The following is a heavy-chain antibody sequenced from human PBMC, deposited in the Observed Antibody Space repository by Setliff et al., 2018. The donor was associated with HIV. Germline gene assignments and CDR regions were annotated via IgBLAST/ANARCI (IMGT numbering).Heavy chain of an antibody. V-gene: IGHV3-15*01. Sequence: PGGSLRLSCAAAGFTFSNAWMTWVRQAPGKGLEWVARIRNKKNGGTTYYAAPVEGRFTISRDDSKNTLYLQMNSLKTEDTAVYYCTADVMTTVTTKSLNYWGQGTLVTVSS. J-gene: IGHJ4*02. CDR2: IRNKKNGGTT. D-gene: IGHD4-4*01. CDR3: TADVMTTVTTKSLNY. CDR1: GFTFSNAW.